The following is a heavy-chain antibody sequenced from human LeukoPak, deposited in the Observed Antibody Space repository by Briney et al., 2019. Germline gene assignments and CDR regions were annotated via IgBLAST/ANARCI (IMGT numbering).Heavy chain of an antibody. Sequence: SETLSLTCSVSGYSISSGFYWGWIRQPPGKGLEWIGSIFHSGSTYYHPSLKSRVTIPLDTSKNQFSLKLSSVTAADTAVYYCARANYYDTSGYSRGAFDIWGQGTMVTVSS. CDR3: ARANYYDTSGYSRGAFDI. D-gene: IGHD3-22*01. CDR2: IFHSGST. CDR1: GYSISSGFY. V-gene: IGHV4-38-2*02. J-gene: IGHJ3*02.